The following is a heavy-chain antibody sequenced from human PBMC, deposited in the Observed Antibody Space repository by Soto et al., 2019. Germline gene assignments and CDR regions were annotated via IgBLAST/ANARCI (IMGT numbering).Heavy chain of an antibody. CDR2: IVVGSGNT. J-gene: IGHJ4*02. V-gene: IGHV1-58*01. Sequence: GASVKVSCKASGFTFTSSAVQWVRQARGQRLEWIGWIVVGSGNTNYAQKFQERVTITRDMSTSKAYMELSSLRSEDTAVYYCAAFDFWSGYPSPYFDYWGQGTLVTVSS. CDR1: GFTFTSSA. D-gene: IGHD3-3*01. CDR3: AAFDFWSGYPSPYFDY.